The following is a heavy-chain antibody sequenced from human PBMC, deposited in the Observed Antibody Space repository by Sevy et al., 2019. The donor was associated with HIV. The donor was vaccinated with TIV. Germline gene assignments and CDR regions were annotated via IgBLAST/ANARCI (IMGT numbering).Heavy chain of an antibody. Sequence: SETLSLTCTVSGGSISSYYWSWIRQPPGKGLEWIGYIYYSGSTNYNPSLKSRVTISVDTSKNQFSLKLNSVTAADTAVYYCARVCREDYDFWSGYYCSGWFDPWGQGTLVTVSS. CDR3: ARVCREDYDFWSGYYCSGWFDP. J-gene: IGHJ5*02. V-gene: IGHV4-59*01. CDR2: IYYSGST. CDR1: GGSISSYY. D-gene: IGHD3-3*01.